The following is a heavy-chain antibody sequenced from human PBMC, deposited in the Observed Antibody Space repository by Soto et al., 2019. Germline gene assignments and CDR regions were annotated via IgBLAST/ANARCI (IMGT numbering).Heavy chain of an antibody. CDR1: GGSISSYY. CDR2: IYYSGST. D-gene: IGHD3-22*01. V-gene: IGHV4-59*01. CDR3: ARFASVSRLTMIVPAPYYFDY. J-gene: IGHJ4*02. Sequence: PSETLSLTCTVSGGSISSYYWSWIRQPPGKGLEWIGYIYYSGSTNYNPSLKSRVTISVDTSKNQFSLKLSSVTAADTAVYYCARFASVSRLTMIVPAPYYFDYWGQGTLVTVS.